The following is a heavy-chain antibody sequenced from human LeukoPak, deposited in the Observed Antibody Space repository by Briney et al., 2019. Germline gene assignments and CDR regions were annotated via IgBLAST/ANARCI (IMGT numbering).Heavy chain of an antibody. J-gene: IGHJ4*02. Sequence: ASVKVSCKISGYTLSELSMHWVRQAPGKRLEWMGGFDPENDETIYAQKFQGRVTMTEDTSTDTAYMELSSLRSEDTAVYYCATFNQRTMITFGGVINGYWGQGTLVTVSS. CDR2: FDPENDET. CDR1: GYTLSELS. CDR3: ATFNQRTMITFGGVINGY. V-gene: IGHV1-24*01. D-gene: IGHD3-16*02.